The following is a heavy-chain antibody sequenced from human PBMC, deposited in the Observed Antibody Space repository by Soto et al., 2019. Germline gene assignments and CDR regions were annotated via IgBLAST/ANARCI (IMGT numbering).Heavy chain of an antibody. CDR3: ARDSAQYSSSVYGMDV. J-gene: IGHJ6*02. CDR1: GFTVSSNY. V-gene: IGHV3-53*01. Sequence: GGSLRLSCAASGFTVSSNYMSWVRQAPGKGLEWVSVIYSGGSTYYADSLKGRFTISRDNSKNTLYLQMNSLRAEDTAVYYCARDSAQYSSSVYGMDVWGQGTTVTVSS. CDR2: IYSGGST. D-gene: IGHD6-13*01.